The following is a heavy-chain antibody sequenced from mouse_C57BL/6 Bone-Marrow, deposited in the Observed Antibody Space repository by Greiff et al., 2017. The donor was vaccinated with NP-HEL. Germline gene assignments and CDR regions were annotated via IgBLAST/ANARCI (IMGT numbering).Heavy chain of an antibody. Sequence: VQLQQSGPELVKPGASVKISCKASGYAFSSSWMNWVKQRPGKGLEWIGRIYPGDGDTNYNAKFKGKATLTADKSSSTAYMQLSSLTSEDSAVYFCAGGGASDYDGLYYFDYWGQGTTLTVSS. CDR2: IYPGDGDT. CDR3: AGGGASDYDGLYYFDY. V-gene: IGHV1-82*01. CDR1: GYAFSSSW. D-gene: IGHD2-4*01. J-gene: IGHJ2*01.